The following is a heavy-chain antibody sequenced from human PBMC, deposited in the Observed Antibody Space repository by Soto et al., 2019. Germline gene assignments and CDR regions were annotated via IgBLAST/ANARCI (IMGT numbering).Heavy chain of an antibody. CDR3: ARDRGEYTGSWFWYFSH. Sequence: SETLSLTCSVSGASISSFNWNWVRQPAGKGPEWVGRLNIAGTINYNPSLKSRITMSMDTSKNQISLHLRSVTAADTAIYYCARDRGEYTGSWFWYFSHWGHGTLVTVS. CDR1: GASISSFN. V-gene: IGHV4-4*07. J-gene: IGHJ2*01. D-gene: IGHD2-2*02. CDR2: LNIAGTI.